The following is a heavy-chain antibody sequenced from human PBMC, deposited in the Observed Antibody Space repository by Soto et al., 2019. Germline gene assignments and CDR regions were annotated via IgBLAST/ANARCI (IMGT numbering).Heavy chain of an antibody. CDR2: IYYSGST. V-gene: IGHV4-39*01. CDR3: ASSQRTDGAAARDWFDP. Sequence: QLQLQESGPGLVKPSETLSLTCTVSGGSISSSSYYWGWIRQPPGKGLEGIGSIYYSGSTYYNPSLKSRVTISVDTSKNQFPLKLSSVTAADTAVHYCASSQRTDGAAARDWFDPWGQGTLVTVSS. D-gene: IGHD6-13*01. CDR1: GGSISSSSYY. J-gene: IGHJ5*02.